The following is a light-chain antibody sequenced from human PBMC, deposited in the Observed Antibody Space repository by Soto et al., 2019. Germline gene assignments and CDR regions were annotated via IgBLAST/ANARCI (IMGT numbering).Light chain of an antibody. V-gene: IGLV2-14*01. Sequence: QSALTQPASVSGSPGQSITINCTGTSSDVGGYKYVSWYQQHPGKAPKLMIYEVSNRPSGVSNRFSGSKSGNTASLTISGLQAEDEADYYCSSYTSTNIVVFGGGTKLTVL. CDR1: SSDVGGYKY. CDR2: EVS. CDR3: SSYTSTNIVV. J-gene: IGLJ2*01.